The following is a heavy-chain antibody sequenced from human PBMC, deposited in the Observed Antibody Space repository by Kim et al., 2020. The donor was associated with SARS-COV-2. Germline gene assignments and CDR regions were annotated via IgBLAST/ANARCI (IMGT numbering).Heavy chain of an antibody. D-gene: IGHD3-10*01. J-gene: IGHJ4*02. Sequence: KYSQKFQGRVTITRDTSASTAYMELSSLRSEDTAVYYCASDYYGSGSFDYWGQGTLVTVSS. CDR3: ASDYYGSGSFDY. V-gene: IGHV1-3*01.